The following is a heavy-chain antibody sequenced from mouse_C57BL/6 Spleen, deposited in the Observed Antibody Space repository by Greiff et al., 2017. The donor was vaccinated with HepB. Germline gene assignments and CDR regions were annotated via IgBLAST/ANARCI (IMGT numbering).Heavy chain of an antibody. CDR2: ISSGGSYT. Sequence: EVKLMESGGDLVKPGGSLKLSCAASGFTFSSYGMSWVRQTPDKRLEWVATISSGGSYTYYPDSVKGRFTISRDNAKNTLYLQMSSLKSEDTAMYYCARRGSGVPFDHWGQGTTLTVSS. CDR3: ARRGSGVPFDH. V-gene: IGHV5-6*02. D-gene: IGHD1-1*01. CDR1: GFTFSSYG. J-gene: IGHJ2*01.